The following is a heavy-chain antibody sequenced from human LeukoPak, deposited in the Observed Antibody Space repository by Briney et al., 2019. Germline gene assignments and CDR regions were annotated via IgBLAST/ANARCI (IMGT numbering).Heavy chain of an antibody. V-gene: IGHV4-59*08. D-gene: IGHD3-22*01. CDR1: GGSISSYY. CDR3: TCHRNYYDSSAYRDY. CDR2: SYYSGST. Sequence: SETLSLTCTVSGGSISSYYWNWIRQPPGKGLGWIGCSYYSGSTNYNPSLKSRVTISADTSKNQFSLKLSSVTAADTAVYYCTCHRNYYDSSAYRDYWGQGTLVTVSS. J-gene: IGHJ4*02.